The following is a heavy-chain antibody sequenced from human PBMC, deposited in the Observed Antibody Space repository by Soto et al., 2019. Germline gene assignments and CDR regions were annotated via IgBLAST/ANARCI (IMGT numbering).Heavy chain of an antibody. CDR3: ARHPRSQLWFGAEEYYYYYYMDV. CDR1: GGSISSSSYY. D-gene: IGHD3-10*01. J-gene: IGHJ6*03. V-gene: IGHV4-39*01. Sequence: QLQLQESGPGLVKPSETLSLTCTVSGGSISSSSYYWGWIRQPPGKGLEWIGSIYYSGSTYYNPSLKSRVTISVDTSKNQFSLKLSSVTAADTAVYYCARHPRSQLWFGAEEYYYYYYMDVWGKGTTVTVSS. CDR2: IYYSGST.